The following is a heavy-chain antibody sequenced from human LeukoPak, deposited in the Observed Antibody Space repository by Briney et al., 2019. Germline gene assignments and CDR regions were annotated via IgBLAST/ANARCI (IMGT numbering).Heavy chain of an antibody. Sequence: SVKVSCKASGGTFSSYAISWVRQAPGQGLDWMGGIIPIFGTANYAQKFQGRVTITTDESTSTAYMEMSSLRSEDTAVYYCATNDYGDWMLFDYWGQGTLVTVSS. CDR3: ATNDYGDWMLFDY. CDR1: GGTFSSYA. CDR2: IIPIFGTA. V-gene: IGHV1-69*05. J-gene: IGHJ4*02. D-gene: IGHD4-17*01.